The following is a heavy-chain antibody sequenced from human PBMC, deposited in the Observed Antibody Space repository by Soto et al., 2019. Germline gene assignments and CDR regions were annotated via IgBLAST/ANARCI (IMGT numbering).Heavy chain of an antibody. V-gene: IGHV4-59*01. Sequence: SETLSLTCTVSGGSINNYYWNWIRQPPGKGLEWIGYIYYSGSTNYNPSLKSRVTISVDTSKNLFSLKLSSVTAADTAVYYCARACGGDCFKDDAFDIWGQGTMVTVSS. CDR2: IYYSGST. CDR3: ARACGGDCFKDDAFDI. D-gene: IGHD2-21*02. CDR1: GGSINNYY. J-gene: IGHJ3*02.